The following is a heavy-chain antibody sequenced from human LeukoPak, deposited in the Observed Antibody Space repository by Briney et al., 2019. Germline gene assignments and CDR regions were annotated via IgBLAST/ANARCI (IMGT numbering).Heavy chain of an antibody. V-gene: IGHV1-69*13. D-gene: IGHD3-22*01. Sequence: SVKVSCKASGGTFTSYAISWVRQAPGQGLEWMGGIIPIFGTANYAQKFQGRVTITADESTSTAYMELSSLRSEDTAVYYCAREPYDSSGYFYAFDIWGQGTMVTVSS. CDR3: AREPYDSSGYFYAFDI. J-gene: IGHJ3*02. CDR1: GGTFTSYA. CDR2: IIPIFGTA.